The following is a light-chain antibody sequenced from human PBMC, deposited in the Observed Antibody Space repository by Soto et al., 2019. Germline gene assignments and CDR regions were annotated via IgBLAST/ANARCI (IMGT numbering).Light chain of an antibody. CDR1: SSDVGSYNR. CDR3: SLYISGSTYV. V-gene: IGLV2-18*01. CDR2: EVN. J-gene: IGLJ1*01. Sequence: QSALTQPPSVSGSPGQSVTISCTGTSSDVGSYNRLSWYQQPPGTAPKLIMYEVNTRPSGVPDRFPGSKSGSTASLTISGLQAEDEADYYCSLYISGSTYVFGTGTKLTVL.